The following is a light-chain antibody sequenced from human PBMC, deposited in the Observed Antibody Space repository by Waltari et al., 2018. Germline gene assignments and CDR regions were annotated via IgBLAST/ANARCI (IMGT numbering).Light chain of an antibody. CDR2: AAS. Sequence: DIQMTQSPSSLSASVVDRVTITCRASQSISSYLNWNQQKPGKAPKLLIYAASSLQSGVPSRFSGSGSGTDFTLTISSLQPEDFATYYCQQSYSTPPWTFGQGTKVEIK. J-gene: IGKJ1*01. V-gene: IGKV1-39*01. CDR3: QQSYSTPPWT. CDR1: QSISSY.